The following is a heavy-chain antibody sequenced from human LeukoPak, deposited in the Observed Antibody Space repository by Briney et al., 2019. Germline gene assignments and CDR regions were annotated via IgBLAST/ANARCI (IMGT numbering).Heavy chain of an antibody. Sequence: GGSLRLSCAASGFTFSSYNMHWVRQAPGKGLEWVAFIRYDGSNKWYADSVKGRFTISRDSSKNTLYLQMNSLRAEDTAVYYCAKLFNDYGDYYFDYWGQGTLVTVSS. D-gene: IGHD4-17*01. V-gene: IGHV3-30*02. J-gene: IGHJ4*02. CDR1: GFTFSSYN. CDR2: IRYDGSNK. CDR3: AKLFNDYGDYYFDY.